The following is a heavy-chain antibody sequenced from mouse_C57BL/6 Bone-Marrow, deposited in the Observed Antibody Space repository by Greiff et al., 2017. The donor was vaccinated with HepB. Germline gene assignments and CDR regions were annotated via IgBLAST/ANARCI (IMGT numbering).Heavy chain of an antibody. CDR2: IYPRSGNT. J-gene: IGHJ3*01. V-gene: IGHV1-81*01. CDR3: ASSPFAY. Sequence: QVQLQQSGAELARPGASVKLSCKASGYTFTSYGISWVKQRTGQGLEWIGEIYPRSGNTYYNEKFKGKATLTADKSSSTAYMELRSLRSEDSAVYFCASSPFAYWGQGTLVTVSA. CDR1: GYTFTSYG.